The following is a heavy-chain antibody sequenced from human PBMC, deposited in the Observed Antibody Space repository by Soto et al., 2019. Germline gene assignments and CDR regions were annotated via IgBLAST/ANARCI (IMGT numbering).Heavy chain of an antibody. Sequence: GGSLRLSCAASGFTFSSYGMHWVRQAPGKGLEWVAVIWYDGSNKYYADSVKGRFTISRDNSKNTLYLQMNSLRAEDTAVYYCARVLGSGYYYYGMDVWGQGTTVTVSS. CDR1: GFTFSSYG. CDR2: IWYDGSNK. V-gene: IGHV3-33*01. J-gene: IGHJ6*02. CDR3: ARVLGSGYYYYGMDV. D-gene: IGHD3-10*01.